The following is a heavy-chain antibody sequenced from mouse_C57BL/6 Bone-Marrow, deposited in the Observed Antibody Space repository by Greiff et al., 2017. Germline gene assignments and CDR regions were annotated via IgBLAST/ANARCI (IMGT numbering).Heavy chain of an antibody. CDR3: ARDGYDVRFAY. J-gene: IGHJ3*01. Sequence: VQLQQPGAELVRPGSSVKLSCKASGYTFTSYWMAWVKQRPGQGLEWIGNIYPSDSETHYNQKFKDKATLTVDKSSSTAYMQLSSLTSEDSAVYYCARDGYDVRFAYGGQGTLVTVSA. CDR1: GYTFTSYW. V-gene: IGHV1-61*01. CDR2: IYPSDSET. D-gene: IGHD2-2*01.